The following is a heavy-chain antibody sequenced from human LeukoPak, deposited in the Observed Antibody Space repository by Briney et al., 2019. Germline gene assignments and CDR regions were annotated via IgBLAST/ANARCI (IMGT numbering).Heavy chain of an antibody. CDR2: IKQDGSEK. J-gene: IGHJ3*02. V-gene: IGHV3-7*01. CDR3: ARGWAELRYFDWLPGPNDI. CDR1: GFTFSSYW. D-gene: IGHD3-9*01. Sequence: GGSLRLSCAASGFTFSSYWMSWVRQAPGKGLEWVANIKQDGSEKYYVDSVKGRFTISRDNAKNSLYLQMNSLRAEDTAVYYCARGWAELRYFDWLPGPNDIWGQGSVVTVSS.